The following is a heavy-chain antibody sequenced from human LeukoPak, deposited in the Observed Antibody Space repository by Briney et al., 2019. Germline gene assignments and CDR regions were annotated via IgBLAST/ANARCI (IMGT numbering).Heavy chain of an antibody. Sequence: PSETLSLTCTVSGGSISSYYWSWIRQPPGKGLEWIGYIYYSGSTNYNPSLKSRVTISVDTSKNQFSLNLSSVTAADTAVYYCARDRVLTGYYYFDYWGQGTLVTVSS. V-gene: IGHV4-59*12. CDR1: GGSISSYY. D-gene: IGHD3-9*01. CDR3: ARDRVLTGYYYFDY. J-gene: IGHJ4*02. CDR2: IYYSGST.